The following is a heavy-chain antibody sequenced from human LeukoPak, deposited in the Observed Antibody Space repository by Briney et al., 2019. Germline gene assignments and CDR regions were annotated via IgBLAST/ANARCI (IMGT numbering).Heavy chain of an antibody. Sequence: GGSLRLSCAASGFTFSSYGMHWVRQAPGKGLEWVAVISYDGSNKYYADPVKGRFTISRDNSKNTLYLQMNSLRAEDTAVYYCAKGLAAAGSGYWGQGTLVTVSS. CDR3: AKGLAAAGSGY. J-gene: IGHJ4*02. CDR2: ISYDGSNK. V-gene: IGHV3-30*18. D-gene: IGHD6-13*01. CDR1: GFTFSSYG.